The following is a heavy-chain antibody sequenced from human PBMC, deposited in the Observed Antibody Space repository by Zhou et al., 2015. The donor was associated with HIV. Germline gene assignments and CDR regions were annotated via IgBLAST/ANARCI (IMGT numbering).Heavy chain of an antibody. V-gene: IGHV1-69*06. Sequence: LLQSGPEVRKPGSSVKVSCKASGGTFSGSDLSWVRQAPGQGLEWMGRITPMFQTHNYAEKFRARLNITVDRHTSAAYMELSSLTSEDAAVYYCARSNMNYDYALDLWGQGQRLSSLQ. CDR2: ITPMFQTH. CDR1: GGTFSGSD. CDR3: ARSNMNYDYALDL. J-gene: IGHJ3*01. D-gene: IGHD3-16*01.